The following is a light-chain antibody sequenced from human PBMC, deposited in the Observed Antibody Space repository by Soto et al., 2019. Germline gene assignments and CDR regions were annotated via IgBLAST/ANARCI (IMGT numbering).Light chain of an antibody. CDR1: QSVGRH. J-gene: IGKJ4*01. V-gene: IGKV3-11*01. CDR3: QQRNKWPPVT. Sequence: VLTQSPATLSLSPGESATLSCRASQSVGRHLAWYQQKPGQAPRLVIYDASDRATGIPARFSGSGSGTDFTLTISSLEPQDFAVYYCQQRNKWPPVTFGGGTKVDIK. CDR2: DAS.